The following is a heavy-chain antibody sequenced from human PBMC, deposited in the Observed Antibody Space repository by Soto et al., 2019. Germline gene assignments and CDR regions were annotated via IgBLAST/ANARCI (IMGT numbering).Heavy chain of an antibody. Sequence: QITLKESGPTLVKPTQTLTLTCTFSGFSLSTSGVGVGWIRQPPGKALELIALIYWDYDKRYSPSLKSRLTINNDTSKIHVVLTITNMDPMDTATYYCAHNGVRQFGEFSYRRFYFWGQGTLVTVSS. CDR3: AHNGVRQFGEFSYRRFYF. D-gene: IGHD3-10*01. J-gene: IGHJ4*02. CDR2: IYWDYDK. V-gene: IGHV2-5*02. CDR1: GFSLSTSGVG.